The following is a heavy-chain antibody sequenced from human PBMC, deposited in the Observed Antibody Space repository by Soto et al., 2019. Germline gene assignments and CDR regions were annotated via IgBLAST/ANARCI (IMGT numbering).Heavy chain of an antibody. CDR2: MNPNSGNT. D-gene: IGHD3-10*01. CDR3: ARHYYGSRSFLTEH. J-gene: IGHJ1*01. Sequence: ASVKVSCKASGYTFPSPDINFVRQPTGRRLEWMGWMNPNSGNTGYAQKFQGRVTMTRNTSISTAYMEMSSLRSEDTAVYYCARHYYGSRSFLTEHWGQG. CDR1: GYTFPSPD. V-gene: IGHV1-8*01.